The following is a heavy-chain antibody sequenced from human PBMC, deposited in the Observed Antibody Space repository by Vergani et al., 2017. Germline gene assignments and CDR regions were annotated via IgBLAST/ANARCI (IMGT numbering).Heavy chain of an antibody. V-gene: IGHV1-69*08. CDR2: IIPILGIA. Sequence: QVQLVQSGAEVKKPGSSVKVSCKAPGGTFSSYTIRWVRKTPGQGLEWMGRIIPILGIANYAQKFQGRVTITADKSTSTAYMELSSLRPEDTAVYYCARDVYYYYMDVWGKGTTVTVSS. CDR1: GGTFSSYT. J-gene: IGHJ6*03. CDR3: ARDVYYYYMDV.